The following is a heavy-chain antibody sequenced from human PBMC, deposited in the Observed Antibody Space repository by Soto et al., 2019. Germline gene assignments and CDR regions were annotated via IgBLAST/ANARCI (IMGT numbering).Heavy chain of an antibody. J-gene: IGHJ4*02. Sequence: SETLSLTCTVSGGSISNYCWSWIRQPPGKGLEWIGSIYYSGSTYYNPSLKSRVTISVDTSKNQFSLKLSSVTAADTAVYYCASAPQAYWGQGTLVTVSS. CDR1: GGSISNYC. CDR3: ASAPQAY. CDR2: IYYSGST. V-gene: IGHV4-59*05.